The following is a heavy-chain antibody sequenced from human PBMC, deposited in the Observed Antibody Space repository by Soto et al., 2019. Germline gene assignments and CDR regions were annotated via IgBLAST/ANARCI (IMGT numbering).Heavy chain of an antibody. CDR3: AIARVVDSSLDH. CDR2: ISGSGGST. J-gene: IGHJ4*02. V-gene: IGHV3-23*01. CDR1: GFTFSSYA. D-gene: IGHD2-15*01. Sequence: AGGSLRLSCAASGFTFSSYAMSWVRQAPGKGLEWVSAISGSGGSTYYADSVKGRFTISRDNSKNTLFLHMNSPRADDTAVYYCAIARVVDSSLDHWGQGTLVTVSS.